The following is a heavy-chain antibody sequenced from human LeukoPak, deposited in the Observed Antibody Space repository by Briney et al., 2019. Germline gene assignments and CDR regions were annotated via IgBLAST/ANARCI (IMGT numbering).Heavy chain of an antibody. CDR3: ARGGIAAAGTGHYYYYMDV. Sequence: PSETLSLTCTVSGGSISGYYWSWIRQPAGKGLEWIGRIYTSGSTNYNPSLKSRVTMSVDTSKNQFSLKLSSVTAADTAVYYCARGGIAAAGTGHYYYYMDVWGKGTTVTVSS. CDR1: GGSISGYY. CDR2: IYTSGST. D-gene: IGHD6-13*01. J-gene: IGHJ6*03. V-gene: IGHV4-4*07.